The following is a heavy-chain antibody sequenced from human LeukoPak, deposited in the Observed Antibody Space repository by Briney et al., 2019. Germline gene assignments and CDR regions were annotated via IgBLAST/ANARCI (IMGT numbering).Heavy chain of an antibody. J-gene: IGHJ4*02. CDR1: GFTFDDYA. D-gene: IGHD3-16*01. CDR3: AKDKGPYWGEGYYFDY. CDR2: ISWNSGSI. V-gene: IGHV3-9*01. Sequence: SLRLSCAASGFTFDDYAMHWVRQAPGKGLEWVSGISWNSGSIGYADSVKGRFTISRDNAKNSLYLQMNSLRAEDTALYYCAKDKGPYWGEGYYFDYWGQGTLVTVSS.